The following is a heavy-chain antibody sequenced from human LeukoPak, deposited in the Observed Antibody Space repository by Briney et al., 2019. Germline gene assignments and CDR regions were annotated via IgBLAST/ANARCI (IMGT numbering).Heavy chain of an antibody. V-gene: IGHV1-2*02. J-gene: IGHJ4*02. D-gene: IGHD6-6*01. CDR2: INPNSGGT. CDR3: ARSPYSSSSRYYFDY. Sequence: ASVKVSCKASGYTFTGYYMHWVRQAPGQGLEWMGWINPNSGGTNYAQKFHGRVTMTRDTSISTAYMELSRLRSDDTAVYYCARSPYSSSSRYYFDYWRQGTLVTVSS. CDR1: GYTFTGYY.